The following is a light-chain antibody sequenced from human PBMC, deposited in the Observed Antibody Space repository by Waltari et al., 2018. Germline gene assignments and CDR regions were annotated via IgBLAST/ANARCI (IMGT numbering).Light chain of an antibody. CDR2: AAS. V-gene: IGKV1-39*01. Sequence: DIQMTQSPSSLSASIGDIVTITCRASQTISNYLNWYQQKPGEAPKLLIYAASTLQRGVSSRFSGTGSGTEFTLTINSLQLEDFATYYCQQSYSVPPPTFGQGTKVEIK. CDR3: QQSYSVPPPT. J-gene: IGKJ2*01. CDR1: QTISNY.